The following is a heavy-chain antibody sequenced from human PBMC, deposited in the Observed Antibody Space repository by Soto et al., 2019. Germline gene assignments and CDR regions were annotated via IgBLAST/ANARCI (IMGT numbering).Heavy chain of an antibody. CDR2: ISYDGGNK. D-gene: IGHD1-26*01. CDR3: AEDQRRKGATTVPYGMDV. Sequence: PGGSLRLSCAASGFTFSSYGMHWVRQAPGKGLEWVAVISYDGGNKYYADSVKGRFTISRDNSKNTLYLQMNSLRAEDTAVYYCAEDQRRKGATTVPYGMDVWGQGTTVTVSS. J-gene: IGHJ6*02. CDR1: GFTFSSYG. V-gene: IGHV3-30*18.